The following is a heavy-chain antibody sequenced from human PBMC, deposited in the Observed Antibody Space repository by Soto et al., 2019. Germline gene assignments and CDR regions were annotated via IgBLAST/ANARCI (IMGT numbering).Heavy chain of an antibody. Sequence: PSVTLSLTCSVSPASIRDGDYYWSWLRQPPGKGPEWIGIIDYTGGTPYNPTLTGAVSMSVDTSANQFSLKVNFVTAADSAVYYCARVGYGDYGRGYYFDFWGPGILVTVSS. CDR1: PASIRDGDYY. J-gene: IGHJ4*02. CDR3: ARVGYGDYGRGYYFDF. D-gene: IGHD4-17*01. CDR2: IDYTGGT. V-gene: IGHV4-30-4*01.